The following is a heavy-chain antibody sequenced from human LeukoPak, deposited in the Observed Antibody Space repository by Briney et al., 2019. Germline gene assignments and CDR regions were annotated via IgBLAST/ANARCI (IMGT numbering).Heavy chain of an antibody. CDR3: ARQAPGYSYGYVY. Sequence: SETLSLTCTVSGGSNRISSDYCGWVRQPPGRGLEWIGSIYYSGSTYNNPPLKSRVTISVHTSKNQSSLNLSSVTAADTAVYYCARQAPGYSYGYVYWGQGTLVTVSS. D-gene: IGHD5-18*01. J-gene: IGHJ4*02. CDR1: GGSNRISSDY. CDR2: IYYSGST. V-gene: IGHV4-39*01.